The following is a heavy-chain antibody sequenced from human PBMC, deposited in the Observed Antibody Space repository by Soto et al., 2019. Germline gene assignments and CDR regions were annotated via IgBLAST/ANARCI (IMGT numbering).Heavy chain of an antibody. Sequence: ASVKVSCKASGGTFSSYATSWVRQAPGQGLEWMGGIIPIFGTAIYAQKFQGRVTITADESTSTAYMELSSLRSEDTAVYYCARDDEQWLANYHYGMDVWGQGTTVTVSS. CDR3: ARDDEQWLANYHYGMDV. CDR2: IIPIFGTA. J-gene: IGHJ6*02. V-gene: IGHV1-69*13. D-gene: IGHD6-19*01. CDR1: GGTFSSYA.